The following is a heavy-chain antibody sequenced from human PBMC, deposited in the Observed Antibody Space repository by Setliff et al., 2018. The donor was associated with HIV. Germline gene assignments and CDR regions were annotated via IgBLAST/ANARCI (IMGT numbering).Heavy chain of an antibody. CDR2: IQSKTDGGTT. V-gene: IGHV3-15*01. D-gene: IGHD5-12*01. CDR3: TTEDPWLRFGH. Sequence: GGSLRLSCAASGFTFNNAWMTWVRQAPGKGLEWVGHIQSKTDGGTTDYAAPVKGRFTISRDDSKTTRYLQMNSLKTEDTAVYYCTTEDPWLRFGHWGQGTLVTVSS. CDR1: GFTFNNAW. J-gene: IGHJ5*02.